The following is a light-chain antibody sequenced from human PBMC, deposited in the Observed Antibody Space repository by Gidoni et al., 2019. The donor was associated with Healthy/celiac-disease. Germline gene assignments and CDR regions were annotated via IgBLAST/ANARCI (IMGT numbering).Light chain of an antibody. CDR3: QVWDSSSDHYV. J-gene: IGLJ1*01. V-gene: IGLV3-21*02. Sequence: SYVLTQPPSVSVAPGQTARITCGGNNIGSKSVHWYQQKPGQAPVLVVYDDSDRPSGLPERFSGSNSGNTATLTIRRVEAGDEADYYCQVWDSSSDHYVFGTGTKVTVL. CDR1: NIGSKS. CDR2: DDS.